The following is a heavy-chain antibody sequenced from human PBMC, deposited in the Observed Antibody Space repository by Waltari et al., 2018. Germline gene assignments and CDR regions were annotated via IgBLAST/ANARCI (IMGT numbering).Heavy chain of an antibody. CDR3: ESMTYHYDSDGLLTDVIDL. D-gene: IGHD3-9*01. Sequence: DVQVVESGGGLVQPGGSLRLSCAASGFSVTNKYMNWVRQAPGKGLECVSILYSAGATYYADSVQGRFTVSRDNFRNTLYLQMNSLRAEDTAVYYCESMTYHYDSDGLLTDVIDLWGQGTKVTVSS. V-gene: IGHV3-66*02. CDR1: GFSVTNKY. CDR2: LYSAGAT. J-gene: IGHJ3*01.